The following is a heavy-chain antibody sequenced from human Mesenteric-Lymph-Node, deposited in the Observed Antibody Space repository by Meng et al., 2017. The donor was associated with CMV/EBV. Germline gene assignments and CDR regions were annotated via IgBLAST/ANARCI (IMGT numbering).Heavy chain of an antibody. CDR1: GYTFTSNG. V-gene: IGHV1-18*04. CDR3: ARRGISGWYYPDY. Sequence: KASGYTFTSNGISWVRQAPGQGLEWMGWISTWNGETNSTPNLQDRVTMTTDTSTSTAYMELRSLRSDDTAVYYCARRGISGWYYPDYWGQGTLVTVSS. D-gene: IGHD6-19*01. CDR2: ISTWNGET. J-gene: IGHJ4*02.